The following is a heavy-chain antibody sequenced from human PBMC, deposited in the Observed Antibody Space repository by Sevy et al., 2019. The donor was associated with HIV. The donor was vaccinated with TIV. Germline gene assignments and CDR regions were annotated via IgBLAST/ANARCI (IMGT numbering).Heavy chain of an antibody. V-gene: IGHV4-59*01. J-gene: IGHJ5*02. Sequence: SETLSLTCTVSGGSISAYYWSWIRQPPGKALEYVGYIYYTGSTNYNPSLKNRVTMSVDTSKNQFPLKLSSVTAADTAVYYCTRAPPVRSGDDSLNWFDPWGPGTLVTVSS. CDR1: GGSISAYY. CDR3: TRAPPVRSGDDSLNWFDP. CDR2: IYYTGST. D-gene: IGHD5-12*01.